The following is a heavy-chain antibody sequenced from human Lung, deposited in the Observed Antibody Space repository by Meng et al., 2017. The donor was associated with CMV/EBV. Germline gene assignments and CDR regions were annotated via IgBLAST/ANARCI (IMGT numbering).Heavy chain of an antibody. V-gene: IGHV4-34*01. Sequence: GSLRLSCAVYGGSFSGYYWSWIRQPPGKGLEWIGEINHSGITNYNPSLKSRVTISVDTSKNQFSLKLSSVTAADTAVYYCARSKRNNYYGSGSYSKNYGMDVWGQGTTVTVSS. CDR3: ARSKRNNYYGSGSYSKNYGMDV. J-gene: IGHJ6*02. D-gene: IGHD3-10*01. CDR1: GGSFSGYY. CDR2: INHSGIT.